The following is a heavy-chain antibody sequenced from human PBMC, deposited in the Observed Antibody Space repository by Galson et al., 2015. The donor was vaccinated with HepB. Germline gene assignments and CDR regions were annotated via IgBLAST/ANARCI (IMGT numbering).Heavy chain of an antibody. D-gene: IGHD3-9*01. CDR1: GYTFTSYG. Sequence: SVKVSCKASGYTFTSYGISWVRQAPGQGLEWMGWISAYNGNTNYAQKLQGRVTMTTDTSTSTAYMELRSLRSDDTAVYYCARDRYPYYDILTGYWVMDYWGQGTLVTVSS. CDR2: ISAYNGNT. V-gene: IGHV1-18*04. J-gene: IGHJ4*02. CDR3: ARDRYPYYDILTGYWVMDY.